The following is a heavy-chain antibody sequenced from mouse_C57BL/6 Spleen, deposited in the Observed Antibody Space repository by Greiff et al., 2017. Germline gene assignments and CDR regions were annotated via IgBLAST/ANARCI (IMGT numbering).Heavy chain of an antibody. D-gene: IGHD2-12*01. V-gene: IGHV1-81*01. Sequence: VQRVESGAELARPGASVKLSCKASGYTFTSYGISWVKQRTGQGLEWIGEIYPRSGNTYYNEKFKGKATLTADKSSSTAYMELRSLTSEDSAVYFCARRYDGAMDYWGQGTSVTVSS. CDR2: IYPRSGNT. CDR3: ARRYDGAMDY. CDR1: GYTFTSYG. J-gene: IGHJ4*01.